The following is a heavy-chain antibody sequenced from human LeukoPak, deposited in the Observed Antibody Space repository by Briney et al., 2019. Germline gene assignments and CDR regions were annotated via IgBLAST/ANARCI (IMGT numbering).Heavy chain of an antibody. V-gene: IGHV4-59*01. CDR2: IYYSGST. D-gene: IGHD6-13*01. CDR3: ARDAVAAAGLAYGMDV. Sequence: SETLSLTCTVSGGSISSYYWSWIRQPPGKGLEWIGYIYYSGSTNYNPSLKSRVTISVDTSKNQFSLKLSSVTAAGTAVYYCARDAVAAAGLAYGMDVWGQGTTVTVSS. CDR1: GGSISSYY. J-gene: IGHJ6*02.